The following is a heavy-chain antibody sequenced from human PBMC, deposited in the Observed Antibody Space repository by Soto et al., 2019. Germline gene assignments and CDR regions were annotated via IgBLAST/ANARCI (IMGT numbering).Heavy chain of an antibody. CDR2: TSSDGGTK. D-gene: IGHD1-26*01. CDR3: ASEVVLTKWYFDP. Sequence: GGSLRLSCATSGFTFSGYSMHWFRQAPGKGLEWVAVTSSDGGTKFYADSVKGRFTVFRDNSKNTLYLQMNSLRAEDTAVYFCASEVVLTKWYFDPWGQGISGTVSS. V-gene: IGHV3-30-3*01. J-gene: IGHJ4*02. CDR1: GFTFSGYS.